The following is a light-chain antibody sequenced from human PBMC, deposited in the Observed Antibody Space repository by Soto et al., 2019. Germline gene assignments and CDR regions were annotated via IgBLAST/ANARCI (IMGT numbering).Light chain of an antibody. V-gene: IGLV2-14*01. CDR3: SSYTSRSTLV. J-gene: IGLJ1*01. Sequence: QSALTQPASVSGSPGQSITISCTGTSSDVGGYNYVSWYPQHPGKAPKLIICEVINRPSGVSNRFSGSKSGNTASLIISGLQAEDGAVYYGSSYTSRSTLVFGTGTKLTVL. CDR1: SSDVGGYNY. CDR2: EVI.